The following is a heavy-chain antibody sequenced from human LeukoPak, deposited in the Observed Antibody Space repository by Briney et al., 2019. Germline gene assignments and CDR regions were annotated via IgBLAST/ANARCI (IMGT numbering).Heavy chain of an antibody. J-gene: IGHJ4*02. D-gene: IGHD3-10*01. V-gene: IGHV3-21*01. Sequence: PGGSLGLSCAASGFTFSSYSMNWVRQAPGKGLEWVSSISSCSSYIYYADSVKGRFTISRDNAKNSLYLQMNSLRAEDTAVYYCAREYYGSGSYGDYWGQGTLVTVSS. CDR3: AREYYGSGSYGDY. CDR2: ISSCSSYI. CDR1: GFTFSSYS.